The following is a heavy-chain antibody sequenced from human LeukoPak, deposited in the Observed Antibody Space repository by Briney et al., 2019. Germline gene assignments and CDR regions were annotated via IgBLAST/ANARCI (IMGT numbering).Heavy chain of an antibody. CDR3: TSFHSSGWHYYYYYGMDV. V-gene: IGHV3-73*01. Sequence: PGGSLKLSCAASGFTFSGSAMHWVRQASGKGLEWVGRIRSKANSYATAYAASVKGRFTISRDDSKNTAYLQMNSLKTEDTAVYYCTSFHSSGWHYYYYYGMDVWGQGTTVTVSS. CDR2: IRSKANSYAT. J-gene: IGHJ6*02. D-gene: IGHD6-19*01. CDR1: GFTFSGSA.